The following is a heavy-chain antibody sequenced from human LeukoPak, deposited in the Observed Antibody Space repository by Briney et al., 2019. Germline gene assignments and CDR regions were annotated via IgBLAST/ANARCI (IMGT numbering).Heavy chain of an antibody. D-gene: IGHD4-23*01. CDR2: VSRSGDNI. V-gene: IGHV3-23*01. Sequence: GGSLRRSCAASGFTFSSQAMTWVRQAPGKGLEWVAAVSRSGDNIYYADSVKGRFTISRDNSRDTLYLQMNSLRAEDTAVYYCARDVLKGGGNPPDYWGQGTLVTVSS. CDR3: ARDVLKGGGNPPDY. CDR1: GFTFSSQA. J-gene: IGHJ4*02.